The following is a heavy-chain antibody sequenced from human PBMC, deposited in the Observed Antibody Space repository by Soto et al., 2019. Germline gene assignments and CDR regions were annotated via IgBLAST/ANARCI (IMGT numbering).Heavy chain of an antibody. CDR1: GGSISRYY. D-gene: IGHD4-4*01. CDR3: ASMYSYADY. Sequence: QVQLQESGPGLVKPSETLSLTCTVSGGSISRYYWSWVRQPPGEGLEWIGYSYYSGSTNYNPSLKRRVTISVDTSKNQFSLKLRSVTAADTAVYYCASMYSYADYWGQGTLVTVSS. CDR2: SYYSGST. V-gene: IGHV4-59*01. J-gene: IGHJ4*02.